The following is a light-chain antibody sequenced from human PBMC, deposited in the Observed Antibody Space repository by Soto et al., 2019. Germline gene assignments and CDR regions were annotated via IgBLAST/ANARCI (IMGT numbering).Light chain of an antibody. J-gene: IGLJ3*02. CDR3: SSYTTATTRV. CDR1: SSDVGAYNY. CDR2: DVS. Sequence: QSVLTQPASVSGSPGQSITISCTGTSSDVGAYNYVSWYQQHQGKAPKLMIFDVSNRPSGVSNRFSGSKSGNTASLTISGPQAEAEADYYCSSYTTATTRVFGGGTKLTVL. V-gene: IGLV2-14*01.